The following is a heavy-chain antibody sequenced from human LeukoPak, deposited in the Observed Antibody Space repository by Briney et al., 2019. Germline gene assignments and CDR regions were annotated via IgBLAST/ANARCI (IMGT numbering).Heavy chain of an antibody. CDR1: GFTFNDYH. Sequence: GGSLRLSCAASGFTFNDYHMSWIRQAPGKGLEWLSYINIGGTNTHYADSVKGRFTISRDNAKKSLYLEMNNLRAEDTAVYYCATDGAGFDTWGQGVLVTASS. CDR2: INIGGTNT. V-gene: IGHV3-11*01. CDR3: ATDGAGFDT. J-gene: IGHJ5*02.